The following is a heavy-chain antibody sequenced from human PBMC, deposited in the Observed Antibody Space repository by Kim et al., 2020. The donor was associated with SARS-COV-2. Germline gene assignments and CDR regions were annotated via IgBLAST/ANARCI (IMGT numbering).Heavy chain of an antibody. J-gene: IGHJ2*01. CDR3: ARDHREWLQYTANWYFDL. D-gene: IGHD3-3*01. Sequence: ETLSLTSTVSGGSISSYYWSWIRQPPGKGLEWIGYIYYSGSTNYNPSLKSRVTISVDTSKNQFSLKLSSVTAADTAVYYCARDHREWLQYTANWYFDLWGHGTLVTVSS. CDR2: IYYSGST. CDR1: GGSISSYY. V-gene: IGHV4-59*01.